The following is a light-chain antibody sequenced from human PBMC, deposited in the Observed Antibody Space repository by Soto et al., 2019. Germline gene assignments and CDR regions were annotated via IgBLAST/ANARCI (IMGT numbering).Light chain of an antibody. CDR2: GAS. Sequence: IGLTQSPGTLSLSPGERATLSCRARQSVSSSYLAWYQQKPGQAPRPLIYGASSRATGIPDRFSCSGSGTDFSLNISLLEPEESAVYYCQHVTFGPGTKVPIK. V-gene: IGKV3-20*01. J-gene: IGKJ3*01. CDR3: QHVT. CDR1: QSVSSSY.